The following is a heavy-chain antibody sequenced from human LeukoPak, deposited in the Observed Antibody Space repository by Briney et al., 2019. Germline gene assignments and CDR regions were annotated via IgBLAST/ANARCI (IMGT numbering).Heavy chain of an antibody. CDR2: TNPGGGYT. V-gene: IGHV1-46*01. J-gene: IGHJ6*02. D-gene: IGHD6-6*01. Sequence: ASVKVSCKASGYTFTSYYMHWVRQAPGQGLEWMGMTNPGGGYTNYGQKFQGSVTMTKDTSTSTVYMDLSSLRSGDTAVYYCARVSSYAMDVWGQGTTVTVSS. CDR3: ARVSSYAMDV. CDR1: GYTFTSYY.